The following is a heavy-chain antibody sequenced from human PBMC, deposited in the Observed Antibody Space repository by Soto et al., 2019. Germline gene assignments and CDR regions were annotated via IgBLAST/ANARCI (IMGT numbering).Heavy chain of an antibody. D-gene: IGHD3-22*01. Sequence: SETLSLTCTVSGGSISSGGYYWSWIRQHPGKGLEWIGYIYYSGSTYYNPSLKSRVTISVDMSKNQFSLKLSSVTAADTAVYYCARGITMIVVAAFDPWGQGTLVTVSS. CDR3: ARGITMIVVAAFDP. J-gene: IGHJ5*02. CDR2: IYYSGST. CDR1: GGSISSGGYY. V-gene: IGHV4-31*03.